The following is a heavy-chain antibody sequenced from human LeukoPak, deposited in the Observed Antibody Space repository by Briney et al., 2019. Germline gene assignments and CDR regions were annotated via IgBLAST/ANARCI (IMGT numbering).Heavy chain of an antibody. Sequence: GGSLRLSCAASGFTFSNYNMNWVRQAPGKGLEWISSISSSGNYIYYADSVKGRFTISRDNSKNTLHLQMNTLRAEDTAVYYCASRIATAGSVDYWGQGTLVTVSS. V-gene: IGHV3-21*04. CDR1: GFTFSNYN. J-gene: IGHJ4*02. CDR2: ISSSGNYI. CDR3: ASRIATAGSVDY. D-gene: IGHD6-13*01.